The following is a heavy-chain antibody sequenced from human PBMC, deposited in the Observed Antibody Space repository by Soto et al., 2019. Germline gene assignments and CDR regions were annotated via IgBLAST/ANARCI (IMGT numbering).Heavy chain of an antibody. J-gene: IGHJ6*02. CDR3: ASPTTPPYYYYYYGMDV. CDR2: INPNGGGT. CDR1: GYTFTGYY. V-gene: IGHV1-2*02. Sequence: VASVKVSCKASGYTFTGYYMHWVRQAPGQGLEWMGWINPNGGGTNYAQKFQGRVTMTRDTSISTAYMELSRLRSDDTAVYYCASPTTPPYYYYYYGMDVWGQGTTVTVSS. D-gene: IGHD1-26*01.